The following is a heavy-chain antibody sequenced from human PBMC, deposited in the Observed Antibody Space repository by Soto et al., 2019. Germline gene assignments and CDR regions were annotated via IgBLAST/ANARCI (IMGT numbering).Heavy chain of an antibody. CDR1: GFSFRSYA. J-gene: IGHJ4*02. CDR3: ADGGRYPYY. D-gene: IGHD1-26*01. V-gene: IGHV3-23*01. CDR2: ISAGGDGT. Sequence: EVQLLESGGDLVQPGGSLRLSCAASGFSFRSYAMGWVRQAPGKGLNWVSSISAGGDGTYYADSVKGRFTISRDNSKNTVYLRMTSRRADDTAVYYCADGGRYPYYWGPGTLVTVSS.